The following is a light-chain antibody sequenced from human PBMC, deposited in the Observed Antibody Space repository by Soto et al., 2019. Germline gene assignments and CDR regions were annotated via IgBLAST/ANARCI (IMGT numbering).Light chain of an antibody. J-gene: IGKJ1*01. CDR3: PQYKIFLT. CDR1: QSVSIW. Sequence: DIQMTQSPSTLSASVGDRVTFTCRASQSVSIWLAWYQQKPGKAPKLLISGASTLESGVPSRFSGGGLGKEFTLPISTLHPDDFEPYNRPQYKIFLTFAQGPKGDIK. CDR2: GAS. V-gene: IGKV1-5*01.